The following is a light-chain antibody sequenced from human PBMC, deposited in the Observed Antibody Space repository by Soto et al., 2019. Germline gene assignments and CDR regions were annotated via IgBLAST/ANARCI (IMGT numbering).Light chain of an antibody. J-gene: IGKJ1*01. CDR2: TAS. Sequence: DLQLTQAPSSLSASVGDRITITCRASQRISTYLNWYQQKPGKAPELVIYTASSLESGVPSRFSGSGAGTDFTLPISSLQPEDLATYYCQQHYNTPWTFGQGTKVEIK. CDR1: QRISTY. CDR3: QQHYNTPWT. V-gene: IGKV1-39*01.